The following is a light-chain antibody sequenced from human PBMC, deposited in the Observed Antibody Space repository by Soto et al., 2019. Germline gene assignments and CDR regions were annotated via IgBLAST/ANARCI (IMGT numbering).Light chain of an antibody. CDR2: GVS. V-gene: IGLV2-14*03. CDR3: SSFTGPTTLDV. Sequence: QSVLTQPASVSGSPGQSVTISCTGTSSDVGAYKYVSWYQKHPGEAPKLMIYGVSNRPSGISNRFSGSKSGNTAFLTISGLQPEDEADYYCSSFTGPTTLDVFGTGTKLTVL. J-gene: IGLJ1*01. CDR1: SSDVGAYKY.